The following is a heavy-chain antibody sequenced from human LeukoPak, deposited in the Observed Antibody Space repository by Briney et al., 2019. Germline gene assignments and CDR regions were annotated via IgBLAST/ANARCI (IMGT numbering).Heavy chain of an antibody. CDR3: ARDRTNLDY. J-gene: IGHJ4*02. Sequence: FSSYXMHWVRQAPGKGLVWVSRINSDGSSTSYADSVKGRFTISRDNAKNTLYLQMNSLRAEDTAVYYCARDRTNLDYWGRGTLVTVSS. CDR1: FSSYX. CDR2: INSDGSST. D-gene: IGHD2-2*01. V-gene: IGHV3-74*01.